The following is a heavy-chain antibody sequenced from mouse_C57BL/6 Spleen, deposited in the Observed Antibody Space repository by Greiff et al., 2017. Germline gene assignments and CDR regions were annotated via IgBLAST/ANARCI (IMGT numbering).Heavy chain of an antibody. Sequence: EVKVVESGGGLVKPGGSLKLSCAASGFTFSDYGMHWVRQAPEKGLEWVAYISSGSSTIYYADTVKGRFTISRDNAKNTLFLQMTSLRSEDTAMYYCARPWGHYYGSSYYFDYWGQGTTLTVSS. V-gene: IGHV5-17*01. J-gene: IGHJ2*01. CDR3: ARPWGHYYGSSYYFDY. CDR1: GFTFSDYG. D-gene: IGHD1-1*01. CDR2: ISSGSSTI.